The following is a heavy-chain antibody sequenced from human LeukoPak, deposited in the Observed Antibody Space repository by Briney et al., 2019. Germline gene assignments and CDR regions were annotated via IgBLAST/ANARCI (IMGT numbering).Heavy chain of an antibody. CDR1: GFTFSSYW. CDR2: IKQDGSEK. D-gene: IGHD2-15*01. V-gene: IGHV3-7*01. Sequence: PGGSLRLSCAASGFTFSSYWMSWVRQAPGKGLEWVANIKQDGSEKYYVDSVKGRFTISRDNAKNSLYLQMNSLRAEDTAVYYCAREDCSGGSCYSHYWGQGTLVTVSS. J-gene: IGHJ4*02. CDR3: AREDCSGGSCYSHY.